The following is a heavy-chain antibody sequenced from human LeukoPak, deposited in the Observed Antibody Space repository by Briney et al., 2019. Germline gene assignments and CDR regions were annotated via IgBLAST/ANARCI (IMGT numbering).Heavy chain of an antibody. D-gene: IGHD3-16*02. CDR1: GFTFSSYS. CDR3: ARDRFGVIDKGVFDY. J-gene: IGHJ4*02. CDR2: ISSSSSTI. V-gene: IGHV3-48*04. Sequence: GGSLRLSCAASGFTFSSYSMNWVRLAPGKGLEWVSYISSSSSTIYYADSVKGRFTISRDNAKNSLYLQMNSLRAEDTAVYYCARDRFGVIDKGVFDYWGQGTLVTVSS.